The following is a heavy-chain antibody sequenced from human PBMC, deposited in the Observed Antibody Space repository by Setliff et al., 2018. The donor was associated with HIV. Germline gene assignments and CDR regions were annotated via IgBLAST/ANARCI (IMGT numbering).Heavy chain of an antibody. V-gene: IGHV1-46*01. CDR2: INPSGDIT. CDR3: ASKGGSGNYPDSDAFDI. CDR1: GNTFSSHY. Sequence: ASVKVSCKASGNTFSSHYMHWVRQAPGKGLEWMGLINPSGDITSYAEKFQGRVTMTRDTSTSTVYMELRSLRSEDTAIYYCASKGGSGNYPDSDAFDIWGQGHWSPSPQ. J-gene: IGHJ3*02. D-gene: IGHD3-10*01.